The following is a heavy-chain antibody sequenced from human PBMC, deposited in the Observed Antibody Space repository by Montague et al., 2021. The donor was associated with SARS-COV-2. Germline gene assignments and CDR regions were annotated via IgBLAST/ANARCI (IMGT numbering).Heavy chain of an antibody. Sequence: SETLSLTCAVYGGSFSGYYWTWIRQPQGKGLEWIGEINHSGSTNYNPSLKSRVTISVDASKNQFSLKLRSVTAADTAVYYCARGQPPRITFGGIISYGLDVWGQGTTVTVSS. J-gene: IGHJ6*02. CDR3: ARGQPPRITFGGIISYGLDV. D-gene: IGHD3-16*02. V-gene: IGHV4-34*01. CDR2: INHSGST. CDR1: GGSFSGYY.